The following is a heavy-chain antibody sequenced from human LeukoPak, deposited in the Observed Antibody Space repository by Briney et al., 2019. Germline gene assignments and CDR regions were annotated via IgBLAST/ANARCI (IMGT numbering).Heavy chain of an antibody. V-gene: IGHV4-30-4*08. Sequence: SETLSLTCAVYGGSFSGYYWSWIRQPPGKGLEWIGYIYYSGSTYYNPSLKSRVTISVDTSKNQFSLKLSSVTAADTAVYYCARGPITMIVVSGYNWFDPWGQGTLVTVSS. J-gene: IGHJ5*02. CDR2: IYYSGST. D-gene: IGHD3-22*01. CDR3: ARGPITMIVVSGYNWFDP. CDR1: GGSFSGYY.